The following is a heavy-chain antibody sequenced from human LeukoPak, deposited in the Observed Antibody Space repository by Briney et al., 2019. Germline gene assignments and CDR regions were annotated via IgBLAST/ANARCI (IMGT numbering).Heavy chain of an antibody. Sequence: GGSLRLSCAASGFTFSSYAMSWVPQAPGKGLGWVSSISGSAGTTYYADSVKGRFTISRDNSKNTLYLQMNSLRAEDTAVYYCAAYYDVLTGSVNWFDPWGQGTLVTVSS. CDR3: AAYYDVLTGSVNWFDP. D-gene: IGHD3-9*01. CDR1: GFTFSSYA. V-gene: IGHV3-23*01. J-gene: IGHJ5*02. CDR2: ISGSAGTT.